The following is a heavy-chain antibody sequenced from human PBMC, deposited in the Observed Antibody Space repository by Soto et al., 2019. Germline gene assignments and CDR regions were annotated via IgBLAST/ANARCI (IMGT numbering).Heavy chain of an antibody. Sequence: SETLSLTCTVSGGSISSYYWSWIRQPPGKGLEWIGRIYTSGCTTANPSPKSRLTMSVDTFNNHILLQLISVTAADTAVYYCARGQFPSLTDYWGQGTLVTVSS. CDR1: GGSISSYY. D-gene: IGHD2-21*01. CDR3: ARGQFPSLTDY. V-gene: IGHV4-4*07. CDR2: IYTSGCT. J-gene: IGHJ4*02.